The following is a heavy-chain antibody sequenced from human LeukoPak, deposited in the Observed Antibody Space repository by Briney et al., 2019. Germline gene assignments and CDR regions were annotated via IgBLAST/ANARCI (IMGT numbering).Heavy chain of an antibody. CDR1: GGSFIDYY. D-gene: IGHD3-3*01. Sequence: SETLSLICAVYGGSFIDYYWSWLRQPPGEGLEWIGEIDHSGSTTYNPSLKSRVTISVDTSKNQFSLKLNSVTAADTAVYYCARGFSHWGQGTLVTVSS. J-gene: IGHJ4*02. CDR2: IDHSGST. CDR3: ARGFSH. V-gene: IGHV4-34*01.